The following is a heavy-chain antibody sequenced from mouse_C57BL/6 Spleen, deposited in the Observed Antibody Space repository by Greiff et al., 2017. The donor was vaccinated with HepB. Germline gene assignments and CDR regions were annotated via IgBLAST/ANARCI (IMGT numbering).Heavy chain of an antibody. CDR2: IYPGSGST. D-gene: IGHD2-4*01. CDR1: GYTFTSYW. CDR3: ARRRGYDYDGAMDY. J-gene: IGHJ4*01. V-gene: IGHV1-55*01. Sequence: VQLQQSGAELVKPGASVKMSCKASGYTFTSYWITWVKQRPGQGLEWIGDIYPGSGSTNYNEKFKSKATLTVDTSSSTAYMQLSSLTSEDSAVYYCARRRGYDYDGAMDYWGQGTSVTVSS.